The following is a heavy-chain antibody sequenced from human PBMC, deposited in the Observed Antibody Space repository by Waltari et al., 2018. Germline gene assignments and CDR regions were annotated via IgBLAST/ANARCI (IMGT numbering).Heavy chain of an antibody. J-gene: IGHJ4*02. CDR1: GSGFNSYW. CDR2: IKQDGSEI. Sequence: EVQLVESGGGLFQPGVSLRLSCAASGSGFNSYWVDWVRQAPGKGLGWVANIKQDGSEIHHVDSVRGRFTISRDNAQNLLYLQMNSLRAEDTAVYYCSVSLNSWGQGTLVTVSS. V-gene: IGHV3-7*01. CDR3: SVSLNS.